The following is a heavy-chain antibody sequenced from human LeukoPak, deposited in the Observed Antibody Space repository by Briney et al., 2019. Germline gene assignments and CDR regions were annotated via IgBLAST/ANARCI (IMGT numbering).Heavy chain of an antibody. V-gene: IGHV4-30-2*01. Sequence: SRTLSLTCAVSGGSISSGGYSWSWIRQPPGKGLEWIGYIYHSGSTYYNPSLKSRVTISVDRSKNQFSLKLSSVTAADTAVYYCARGRGNWGDAFDIWGQGTMVTVSS. CDR2: IYHSGST. D-gene: IGHD7-27*01. CDR1: GGSISSGGYS. CDR3: ARGRGNWGDAFDI. J-gene: IGHJ3*02.